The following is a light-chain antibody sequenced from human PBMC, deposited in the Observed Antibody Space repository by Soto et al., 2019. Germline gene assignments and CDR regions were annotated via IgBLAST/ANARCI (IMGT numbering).Light chain of an antibody. Sequence: EMLMTQSPAILCVSPGEGATRSCRASQSVTSNLAWFQQKPGQAPRLLXYGASTRATGVPDRFSGSGSGTEFTHTISSLQSEDIAVYFCQQYYNWPPITFGQGTRLQIK. CDR2: GAS. CDR1: QSVTSN. CDR3: QQYYNWPPIT. V-gene: IGKV3-15*01. J-gene: IGKJ5*01.